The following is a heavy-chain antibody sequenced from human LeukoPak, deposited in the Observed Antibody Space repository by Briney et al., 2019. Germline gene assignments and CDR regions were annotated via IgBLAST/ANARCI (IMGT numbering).Heavy chain of an antibody. CDR3: ARAPYCGSTSCYLRYGMDV. CDR2: INPNSGGT. CDR1: GYTFTGYY. D-gene: IGHD2-2*01. Sequence: ASVKVSCKASGYTFTGYYMHWVRQAPGQGLEWMGWINPNSGGTNYAQKFQGRVTRTRDTSISTAYMELSRLRSDDTAVYYCARAPYCGSTSCYLRYGMDVWGQGTTVTVSS. J-gene: IGHJ6*02. V-gene: IGHV1-2*02.